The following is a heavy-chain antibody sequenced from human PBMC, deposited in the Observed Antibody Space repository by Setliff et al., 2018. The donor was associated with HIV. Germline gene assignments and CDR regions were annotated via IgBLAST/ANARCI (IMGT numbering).Heavy chain of an antibody. Sequence: ASVKVSCKVSGYSLTELSMHWVRQAPGKGLEWMGGFDPDDGETVYAQQFQGRVTMTEDTSTDTAYMELTSLRSEDTAMYYCAPVSSGWFDPWGQGTLVTGLL. CDR1: GYSLTELS. V-gene: IGHV1-24*01. J-gene: IGHJ5*02. D-gene: IGHD6-25*01. CDR2: FDPDDGET. CDR3: APVSSGWFDP.